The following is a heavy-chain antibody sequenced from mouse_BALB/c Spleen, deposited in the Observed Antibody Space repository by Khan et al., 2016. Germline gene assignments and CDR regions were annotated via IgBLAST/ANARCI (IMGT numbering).Heavy chain of an antibody. CDR1: GFSLTNYG. V-gene: IGHV2-6-1*01. D-gene: IGHD2-10*01. CDR3: ARQPYYQYYIMDY. Sequence: VKLEVSGPGLVAPSQSLSITCTISGFSLTNYGVHWVRQPPGKGLEWLVVIWSDGSATYNSALKSRLSIRKDHSKSQVFLKMNSLQTDDTAMYYCARQPYYQYYIMDYWGQGTSVTVSS. CDR2: IWSDGSA. J-gene: IGHJ4*01.